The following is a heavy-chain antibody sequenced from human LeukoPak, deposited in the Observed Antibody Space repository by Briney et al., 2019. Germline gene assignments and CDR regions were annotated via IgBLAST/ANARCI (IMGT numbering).Heavy chain of an antibody. V-gene: IGHV4-4*02. J-gene: IGHJ4*02. CDR2: IFHRGIP. CDR3: AREGFDSGWYSDN. D-gene: IGHD6-19*01. CDR1: DYSITNSW. Sequence: SGTLSLTCAVSDYSITNSWWSWVRQSPGMRLEWIGQIFHRGIPNYNPSLKSRVTMSIDKSNNQLSLKMNSVTAADTAVYYCAREGFDSGWYSDNWGQGTLVTVSS.